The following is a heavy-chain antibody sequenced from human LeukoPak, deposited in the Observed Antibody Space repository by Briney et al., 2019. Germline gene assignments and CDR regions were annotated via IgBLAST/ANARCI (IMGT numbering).Heavy chain of an antibody. V-gene: IGHV3-23*01. J-gene: IGHJ6*02. Sequence: QPGGSLRLSCAASGFTFSSYAMSWVRQAPGKGLEWVSAISGSGGSTYYADSVKGRFTISRDNSKNTLYLQMNSLRAEDTAVYYCAKGLASYYYHGMDVWGQGTTVTVSS. CDR3: AKGLASYYYHGMDV. D-gene: IGHD3-16*01. CDR1: GFTFSSYA. CDR2: ISGSGGST.